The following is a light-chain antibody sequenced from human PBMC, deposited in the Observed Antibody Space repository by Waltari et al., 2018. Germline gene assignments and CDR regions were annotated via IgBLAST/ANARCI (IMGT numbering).Light chain of an antibody. CDR2: GAS. CDR1: QSVSSN. J-gene: IGKJ2*01. V-gene: IGKV3-15*01. CDR3: QQYNNWPPLYT. Sequence: EIVMTQSPATLSVSPGERATLSCRASQSVSSNLAWYQQKPGQAPRLLIYGASTRATGIPGRFSGSGSGTEFTLTISSLQSEDFAVYYCQQYNNWPPLYTFGQGTKVEIK.